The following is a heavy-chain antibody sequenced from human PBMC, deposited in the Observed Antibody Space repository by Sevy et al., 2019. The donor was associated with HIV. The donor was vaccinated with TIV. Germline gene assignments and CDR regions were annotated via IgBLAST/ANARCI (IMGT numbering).Heavy chain of an antibody. D-gene: IGHD5-12*01. V-gene: IGHV3-15*07. J-gene: IGHJ5*02. CDR2: IRSATDGGTT. CDR1: AFTFSNDW. Sequence: GGSLRLSCVASAFTFSNDWMTWVRQAPGKGLEWVGHIRSATDGGTTDYAAPVKGRFTISRHDSKNTVYLEMNSLKIEDTDVYFCATLSGNYWGDWLDPWGQGTLVTVSS. CDR3: ATLSGNYWGDWLDP.